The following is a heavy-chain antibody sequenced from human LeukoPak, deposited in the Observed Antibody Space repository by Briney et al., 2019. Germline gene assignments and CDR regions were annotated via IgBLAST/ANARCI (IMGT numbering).Heavy chain of an antibody. CDR2: INIDGSST. J-gene: IGHJ4*02. D-gene: IGHD2-2*01. V-gene: IGHV3-74*01. CDR3: ARADYYCSSTSCGFDY. CDR1: GFTFSSYW. Sequence: GGSMRLSCAASGFTFSSYWMPWVRQAPGKGLVWVSRINIDGSSTSYADSVKGRFTISRDNAKNALYLQMNSLRAEDTAVYYCARADYYCSSTSCGFDYWGQGTLVTVSS.